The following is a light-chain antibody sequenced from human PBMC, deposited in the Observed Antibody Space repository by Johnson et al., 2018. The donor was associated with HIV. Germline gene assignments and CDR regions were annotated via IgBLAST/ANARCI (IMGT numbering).Light chain of an antibody. CDR3: GTWDSSLRPYV. V-gene: IGLV1-51*02. CDR1: SSNIGNNY. CDR2: ENN. Sequence: QSVLTQPPSVSAAPGQKVTISCSGSSSNIGNNYVSWYQQLPGTAPKLLIYENNKRPSGIPGRFSGSKSGPSATLGITGLQTGDEADYYCGTWDSSLRPYVFGTGTKVTVL. J-gene: IGLJ1*01.